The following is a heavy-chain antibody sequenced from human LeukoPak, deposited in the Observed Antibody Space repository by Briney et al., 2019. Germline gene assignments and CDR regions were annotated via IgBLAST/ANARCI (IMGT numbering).Heavy chain of an antibody. Sequence: PGGSLRLSCAASGFTVSSNYMSWVRQAPGKGLEWVSVIYSGGSTYYADSVKGRFTISRDNSKNTLYLQMNSLRAEDTAVYYCARSIVVGPTYYYYHGMDVWGQGTTVTVSS. CDR2: IYSGGST. CDR3: ARSIVVGPTYYYYHGMDV. D-gene: IGHD2-15*01. V-gene: IGHV3-66*01. CDR1: GFTVSSNY. J-gene: IGHJ6*02.